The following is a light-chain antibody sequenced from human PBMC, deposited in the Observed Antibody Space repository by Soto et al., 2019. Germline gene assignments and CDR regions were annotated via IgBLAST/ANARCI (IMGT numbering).Light chain of an antibody. J-gene: IGKJ1*01. V-gene: IGKV3-20*01. CDR3: QQYGSSPPWT. Sequence: EIVLTQSPGTLSLSPGERATLSCRASQSVSSSYLAWYQHKPGQAPRLLIYGASSRATGIPDRFSGSGSGTDFTLTISRREPEDFAVYYCQQYGSSPPWTFGQVTKVEIK. CDR1: QSVSSSY. CDR2: GAS.